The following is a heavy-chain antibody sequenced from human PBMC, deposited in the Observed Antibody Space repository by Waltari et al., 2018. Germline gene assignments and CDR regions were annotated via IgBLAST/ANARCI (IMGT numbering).Heavy chain of an antibody. J-gene: IGHJ6*02. V-gene: IGHV3-30*04. CDR1: EFTFPSSA. D-gene: IGHD3-22*01. Sequence: QVQLVESGGGVVQPGRSLRLSCAASEFTFPSSAMHWVRQAPGKGLEWVAVISYNERNIYYVDSVKGRFTISRDNSKKTLYLQMNSLRPEDTAMYYCVRDFCDRTKCHGMDVWGQGTTVTVSS. CDR2: ISYNERNI. CDR3: VRDFCDRTKCHGMDV.